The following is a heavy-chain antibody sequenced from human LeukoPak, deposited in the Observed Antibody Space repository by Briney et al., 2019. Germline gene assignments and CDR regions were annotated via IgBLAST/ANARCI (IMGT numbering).Heavy chain of an antibody. J-gene: IGHJ2*01. CDR2: IYHSGST. D-gene: IGHD4-17*01. CDR3: ARGRSGTTVTTSWDFDL. CDR1: GVSISSGGYY. V-gene: IGHV4-31*03. Sequence: SETLSLTCTVSGVSISSGGYYWSWIRQHPGKGLEWIVYIYHSGSTYYNPSLKSRVTTSVHTSKNQFSLKLSSVTAADTAVYYCARGRSGTTVTTSWDFDLWGRGTLVTVSS.